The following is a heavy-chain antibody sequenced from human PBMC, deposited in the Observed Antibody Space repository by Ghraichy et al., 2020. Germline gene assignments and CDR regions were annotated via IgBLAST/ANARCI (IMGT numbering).Heavy chain of an antibody. Sequence: GESLNISCAASGFTFSSYGMHWVRQAPGKGLEWVAFIRYDGSNKYYADSVKGRFTISRDNSKNTLYLQMNSLRAEDTAVYYCAKDLHPFGQLLPFDYWGQGTLVTVSS. D-gene: IGHD3-10*01. CDR1: GFTFSSYG. CDR3: AKDLHPFGQLLPFDY. J-gene: IGHJ4*02. CDR2: IRYDGSNK. V-gene: IGHV3-30*02.